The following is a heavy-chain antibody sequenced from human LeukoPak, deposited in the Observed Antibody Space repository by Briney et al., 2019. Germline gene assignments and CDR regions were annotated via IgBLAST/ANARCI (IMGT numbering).Heavy chain of an antibody. CDR1: VFTFSSYG. D-gene: IGHD3-22*01. Sequence: PGGTLRLSCAASVFTFSSYGMSWVRQAPGKGLEWVSGISSTGTPYYADSVKGRFTISRDNSKNTLYLQMNSLRAEDTAVYYCAKRHSSGYYFFDFWGQGALVTVSS. CDR3: AKRHSSGYYFFDF. J-gene: IGHJ4*02. V-gene: IGHV3-23*01. CDR2: ISSTGTP.